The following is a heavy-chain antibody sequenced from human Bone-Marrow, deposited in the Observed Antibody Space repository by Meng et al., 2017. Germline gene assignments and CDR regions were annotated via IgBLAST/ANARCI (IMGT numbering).Heavy chain of an antibody. D-gene: IGHD6-13*01. V-gene: IGHV3-30*01. CDR3: ARDGAGWFDY. CDR2: ISYDGSNK. J-gene: IGHJ4*02. CDR1: GFTFSSYA. Sequence: GESLRLSCAASGFTFSSYAMHWVRQAPGKGLEWVAVISYDGSNKYYADSVKGRFAISRDNSKNTLYLQMNSLRAEDTAVYYCARDGAGWFDYWGQGTLVTVSS.